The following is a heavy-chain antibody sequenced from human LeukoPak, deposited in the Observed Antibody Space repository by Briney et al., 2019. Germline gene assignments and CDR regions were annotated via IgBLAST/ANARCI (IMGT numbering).Heavy chain of an antibody. D-gene: IGHD3-9*01. J-gene: IGHJ5*02. CDR3: ARALRYFDWLSTSPEYNWFDP. V-gene: IGHV3-48*03. CDR2: ISSSSSTI. Sequence: AGGSLRLSCAASGFTFSSYEMNWVRQAPGKGLEWVSYISSSSSTIYYADSVKGRFTISRDNAKNLLYLQMNSLRAEDTAVYYCARALRYFDWLSTSPEYNWFDPWGQGTLVTVSS. CDR1: GFTFSSYE.